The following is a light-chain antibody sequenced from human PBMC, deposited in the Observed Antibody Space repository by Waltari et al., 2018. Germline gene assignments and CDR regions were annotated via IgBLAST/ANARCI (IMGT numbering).Light chain of an antibody. CDR2: DVT. CDR1: SSDIGAYDY. Sequence: QSALTQPRSVSGSPGPSVTISCTGTSSDIGAYDYVSWYQQHPGKPPKRIIYDVTDRPSGVPDRFSGSKSGNTASLTISGLQAEDEADYYCCSYAGSYTYVFGTGTKVTVL. V-gene: IGLV2-11*01. CDR3: CSYAGSYTYV. J-gene: IGLJ1*01.